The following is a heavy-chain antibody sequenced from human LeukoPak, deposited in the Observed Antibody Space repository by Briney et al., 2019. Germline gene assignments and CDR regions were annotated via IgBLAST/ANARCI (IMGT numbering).Heavy chain of an antibody. Sequence: NPSQTLSLTCTVSGGSISSGDYYWSWIRQPPGKGLEWIGYIYYSGSTYYNPSLKSRVTISVDTSKNQFSLKLSSVTAADTAVYYCARVEVFVVVPAAIHYYYMYVWGKGTTVTVSS. J-gene: IGHJ6*03. V-gene: IGHV4-30-4*08. CDR3: ARVEVFVVVPAAIHYYYMYV. D-gene: IGHD2-2*02. CDR1: GGSISSGDYY. CDR2: IYYSGST.